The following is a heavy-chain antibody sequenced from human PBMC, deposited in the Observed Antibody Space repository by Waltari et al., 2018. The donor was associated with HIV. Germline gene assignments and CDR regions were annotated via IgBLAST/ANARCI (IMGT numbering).Heavy chain of an antibody. J-gene: IGHJ2*01. CDR2: FYWKGIG. CDR1: GFSLTSHGVG. V-gene: IGHV2-5*01. CDR3: AHGPRPYYESNRSPPLDWFFDL. Sequence: QITLKESGPALLKPTQTLTLTCSFSGFSLTSHGVGVAWFRQPPGKALAWLPLFYWKGIGRYSPALKNRSTSTKDTSKNQVVLAMTNVDPVDTATYWCAHGPRPYYESNRSPPLDWFFDLWGRGTLVTVSS. D-gene: IGHD3-22*01.